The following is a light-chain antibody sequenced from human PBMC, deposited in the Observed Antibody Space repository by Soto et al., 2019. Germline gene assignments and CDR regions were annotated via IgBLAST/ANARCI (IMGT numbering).Light chain of an antibody. CDR3: SSYTSSRGV. CDR2: DVS. Sequence: QSALTQPASVSGSPGQSITISCTGTSSDVGGYNYVSWYQQHPGKAPKLMIYDVSNRPSGVSNRFSGSKSGNTASLTISGLQAEDEADYYCSSYTSSRGVSGTGTKVTVL. CDR1: SSDVGGYNY. V-gene: IGLV2-14*01. J-gene: IGLJ1*01.